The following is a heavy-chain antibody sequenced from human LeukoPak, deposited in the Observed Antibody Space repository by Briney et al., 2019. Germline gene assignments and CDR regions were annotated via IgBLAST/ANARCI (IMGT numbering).Heavy chain of an antibody. CDR2: ISAYNGNT. Sequence: ASVKVSCKASGYTFTSYGISWVRQAPGQGLEWMGWISAYNGNTNYAQKLQGRVTMTTDTSTSTAYMELRSLRSDDTAVYYCAIDSSGWYSPNYWGQGTLVTVSS. CDR3: AIDSSGWYSPNY. CDR1: GYTFTSYG. V-gene: IGHV1-18*01. D-gene: IGHD6-19*01. J-gene: IGHJ4*02.